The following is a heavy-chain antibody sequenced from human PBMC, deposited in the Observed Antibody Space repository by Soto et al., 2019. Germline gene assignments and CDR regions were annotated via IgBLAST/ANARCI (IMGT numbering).Heavy chain of an antibody. V-gene: IGHV1-69*12. CDR2: IIPIFGTA. CDR3: ARELESGCSCYPCAFDI. J-gene: IGHJ3*02. CDR1: GGTFSSYA. D-gene: IGHD2-15*01. Sequence: QVQLVQSGAEVKQPGSSVKVSCKASGGTFSSYAISWVRQAPGQGLEWMGGIIPIFGTANYAQTFQGRVTMTADESTSTAHMELGSLRSEDTAVYYCARELESGCSCYPCAFDIWGQGTKVTVSS.